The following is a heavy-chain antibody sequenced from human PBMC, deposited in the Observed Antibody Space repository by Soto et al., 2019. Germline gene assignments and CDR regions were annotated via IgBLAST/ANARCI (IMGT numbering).Heavy chain of an antibody. J-gene: IGHJ4*02. CDR2: IDPSDSYT. Sequence: PGESLKISCMGCGYKVSTWHKFTSYWIAWVRQMPGEGLEWMGRIDPSDSYTNYSPSFQGHVTISADKSISTAYLQWSSLKASDTAMYYCARLQAAAGDNDLTFDYWGQGTLVTVSS. CDR1: GYKVSTWHKFTSYW. V-gene: IGHV5-10-1*01. CDR3: ARLQAAAGDNDLTFDY. D-gene: IGHD6-13*01.